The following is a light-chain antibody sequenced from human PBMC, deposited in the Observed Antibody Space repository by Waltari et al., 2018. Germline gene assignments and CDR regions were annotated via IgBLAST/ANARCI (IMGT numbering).Light chain of an antibody. CDR1: QSVSSY. V-gene: IGKV3-11*01. CDR2: DAS. CDR3: QQRSNWRGIT. Sequence: EIVLTQSPATLSLSPGERATLSCRASQSVSSYLAWYQQKPGQAPRRLIYDASNRATGVPARCSGSGSGTDFTLTSISLEPEDFAVYYCQQRSNWRGITFGQGTRLEIK. J-gene: IGKJ5*01.